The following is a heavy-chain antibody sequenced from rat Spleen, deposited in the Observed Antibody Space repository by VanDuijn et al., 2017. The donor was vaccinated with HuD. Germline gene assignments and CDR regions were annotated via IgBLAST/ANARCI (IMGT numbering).Heavy chain of an antibody. Sequence: EVQLVESGGGLVQPGRSLKFSCAASGFTFSDYYMAWVRQAPTKGLEWVAYISTGGDNTYYRDSVKGRFTVSRDNAKSTLYLQMDSLRSEDTATYYCTRDYPGITGFDYWGQGVMVTVSS. CDR2: ISTGGDNT. J-gene: IGHJ2*01. CDR1: GFTFSDYY. V-gene: IGHV5S23*01. CDR3: TRDYPGITGFDY. D-gene: IGHD1-4*01.